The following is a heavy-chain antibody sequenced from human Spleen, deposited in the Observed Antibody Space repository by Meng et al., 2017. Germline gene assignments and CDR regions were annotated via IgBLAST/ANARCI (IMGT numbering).Heavy chain of an antibody. D-gene: IGHD2-15*01. J-gene: IGHJ4*02. CDR3: ARGPGAVRSPYYFDY. V-gene: IGHV1-3*01. CDR2: INGGNGNT. Sequence: QVQIVQSGAEVKKPGASAKVSCKASGYTLTRYAMHWVRQAPGQRLEWMGWINGGNGNTKYSQTFQGRVTITRDTSANTAYMELSSLRFEDTAVYYCARGPGAVRSPYYFDYWGQGTLVTVSS. CDR1: GYTLTRYA.